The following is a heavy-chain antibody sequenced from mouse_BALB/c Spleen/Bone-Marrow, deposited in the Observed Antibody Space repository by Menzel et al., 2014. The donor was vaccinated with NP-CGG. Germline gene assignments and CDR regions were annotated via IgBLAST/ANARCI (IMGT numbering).Heavy chain of an antibody. J-gene: IGHJ4*01. V-gene: IGHV14-3*02. CDR1: GFNIKDTY. Sequence: VQLQQSGAELVKPGASVKLSCTASGFNIKDTYMHWVKQRPEQGLEWIGRIDPANGNTKYDPKFQGKATITADTSSNTACLQLRSLTSEDTAVYYCGRWLRRYYAMDYWGQGTSVTGSS. CDR2: IDPANGNT. CDR3: GRWLRRYYAMDY. D-gene: IGHD2-2*01.